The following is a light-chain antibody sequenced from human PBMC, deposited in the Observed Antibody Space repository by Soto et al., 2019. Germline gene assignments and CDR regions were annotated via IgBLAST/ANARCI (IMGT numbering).Light chain of an antibody. J-gene: IGKJ5*01. V-gene: IGKV3-20*01. CDR2: DGS. Sequence: DIVLTQSPGTLSLSPGERATLSCRASQSVTSSHLAWYQQRPGQAPRLVIYDGSNRATGTPDRFSGSGSGTDFTLTISRLEAEDSAVYFCQQYGRSPFTFGQGTRLEIK. CDR1: QSVTSSH. CDR3: QQYGRSPFT.